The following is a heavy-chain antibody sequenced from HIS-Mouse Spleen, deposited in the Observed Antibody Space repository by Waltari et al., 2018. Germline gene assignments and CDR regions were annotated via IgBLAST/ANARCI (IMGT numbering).Heavy chain of an antibody. CDR2: INPNSGGT. CDR3: ARVDGSYYY. Sequence: QVQLVQSGAEVKKPGASVKVSCKASGYTFTGYYMHWVRQAPGQGLEWMGWINPNSGGTNYAQQFQGRVTMTRDTSISTAYMELSRLRSDDTAVYYCARVDGSYYYWGQGTLVTVSS. V-gene: IGHV1-2*02. J-gene: IGHJ4*02. CDR1: GYTFTGYY. D-gene: IGHD1-26*01.